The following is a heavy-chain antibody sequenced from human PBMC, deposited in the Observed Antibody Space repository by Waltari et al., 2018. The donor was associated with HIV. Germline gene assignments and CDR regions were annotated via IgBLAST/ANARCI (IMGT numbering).Heavy chain of an antibody. V-gene: IGHV4-38-2*01. Sequence: QVQLQESGPGLVKPSETLSLTCAVSGYSISSGYYWGWIRQPPGKGLEWIGSIYHSGSTYYNPSLKSRVTISVDTSKNQFSLKLSSVTAADTAVYYCASSIAAAGTSANYFDYWGQGTLVTVSS. CDR1: GYSISSGYY. J-gene: IGHJ4*02. CDR3: ASSIAAAGTSANYFDY. D-gene: IGHD6-13*01. CDR2: IYHSGST.